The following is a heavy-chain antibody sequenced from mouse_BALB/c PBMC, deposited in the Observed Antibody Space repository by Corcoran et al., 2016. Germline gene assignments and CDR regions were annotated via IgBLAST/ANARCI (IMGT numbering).Heavy chain of an antibody. D-gene: IGHD2-14*01. V-gene: IGHV1S136*01. CDR1: GYTFTSYV. Sequence: EDQLQQSGPELVKPGASVKMSCKASGYTFTSYVMHWVKQKPGQGLEWIGYINPYNDGTKYNEKFKGKATLTSDKSSSTAYMELSSLTSEDSAVYYCASRYDEAWFAYWGQGTLVTVSA. CDR3: ASRYDEAWFAY. CDR2: INPYNDGT. J-gene: IGHJ3*01.